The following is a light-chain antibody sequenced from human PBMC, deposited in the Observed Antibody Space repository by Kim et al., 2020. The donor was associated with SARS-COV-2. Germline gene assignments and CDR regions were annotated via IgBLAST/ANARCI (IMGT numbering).Light chain of an antibody. CDR3: HHYGTSPET. CDR2: SAS. CDR1: QSVTTNY. J-gene: IGKJ1*01. Sequence: DIVLTQSLGTLSLSPGEGATLSCRASQSVTTNYLAWYQQKPGQAPRLLIYSASIRATGIPARFSGRGSGTDFTLTISRLEPEDFAVYYCHHYGTSPETFGQGTKVEIK. V-gene: IGKV3-20*01.